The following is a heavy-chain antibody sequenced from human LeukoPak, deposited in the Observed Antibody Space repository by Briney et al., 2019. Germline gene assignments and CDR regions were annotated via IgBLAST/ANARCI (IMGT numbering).Heavy chain of an antibody. D-gene: IGHD2-2*01. V-gene: IGHV4-59*12. CDR3: ASERRYCSSTSCSDAFDI. Sequence: SETLSLTCTVSGASLGDYYWSWIRQPPGKGLEWIGYIFYSGSTNYNPSLKSRVTMSVDTSKNQFSLKLSSVTAADTAVYYCASERRYCSSTSCSDAFDIWGQGTMVTVSS. CDR1: GASLGDYY. CDR2: IFYSGST. J-gene: IGHJ3*02.